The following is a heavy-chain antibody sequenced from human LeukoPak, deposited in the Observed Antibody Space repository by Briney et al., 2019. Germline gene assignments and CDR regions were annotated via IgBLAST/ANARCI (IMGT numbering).Heavy chain of an antibody. V-gene: IGHV4-34*01. Sequence: SETLSLTCAVYGGSFSGYYWSWIRQPPGKGLEWIGEINHSGSTNYNPSLKSRVTISVDTSKNQFSLKLSSVTAADTAVYYCARVHYYYGSGSHFDYWGQGTLVTVSS. CDR1: GGSFSGYY. CDR3: ARVHYYYGSGSHFDY. CDR2: INHSGST. J-gene: IGHJ4*02. D-gene: IGHD3-10*01.